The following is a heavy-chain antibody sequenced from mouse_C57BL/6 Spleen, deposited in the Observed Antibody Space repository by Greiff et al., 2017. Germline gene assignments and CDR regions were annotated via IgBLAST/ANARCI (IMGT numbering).Heavy chain of an antibody. Sequence: QVHVKQSGPELVKPGASVKISCKASGYAFSSSWMNWVKQRPGKGLEWIGRIYPGDGDTNYNGKFKGKATLTADKSSSTAYMQLSSLTSEDSAVYFCAREDYYYGSSYYFDYWGQGTTLTVSS. V-gene: IGHV1-82*01. CDR1: GYAFSSSW. D-gene: IGHD1-1*01. CDR3: AREDYYYGSSYYFDY. CDR2: IYPGDGDT. J-gene: IGHJ2*01.